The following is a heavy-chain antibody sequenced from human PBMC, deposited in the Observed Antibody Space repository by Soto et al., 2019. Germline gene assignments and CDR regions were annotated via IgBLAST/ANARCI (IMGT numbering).Heavy chain of an antibody. CDR2: IYYSGST. CDR1: GGSISSSSYY. V-gene: IGHV4-39*01. J-gene: IGHJ5*02. D-gene: IGHD4-17*01. Sequence: SETLSLTSTVSGGSISSSSYYWGWIRQPPGKGLEWIGSIYYSGSTYYNPSLKSRVTISVDTSKNQFSLKLSSVTAADTAVYYCARQGWEMTTVTTWWFDPWGQGTLVTVSS. CDR3: ARQGWEMTTVTTWWFDP.